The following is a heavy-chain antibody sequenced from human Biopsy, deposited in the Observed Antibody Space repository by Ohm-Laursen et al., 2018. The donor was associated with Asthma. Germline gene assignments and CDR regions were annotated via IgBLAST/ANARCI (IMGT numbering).Heavy chain of an antibody. D-gene: IGHD3-9*01. CDR2: VNTGNGDT. V-gene: IGHV1-3*04. CDR1: GYNFISFA. Sequence: GASVRVSCKASGYNFISFAIHWVRQAPGQRLEWMGWVNTGNGDTKYSQKFQVRVTITRDTSASTAYMELRSLRSEDTATYYCARTCYDFLTGQVKDVFGVWGQGTMVTVSS. J-gene: IGHJ3*01. CDR3: ARTCYDFLTGQVKDVFGV.